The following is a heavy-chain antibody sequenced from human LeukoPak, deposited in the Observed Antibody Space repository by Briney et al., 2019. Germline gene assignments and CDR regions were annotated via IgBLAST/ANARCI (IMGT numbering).Heavy chain of an antibody. V-gene: IGHV4-61*02. J-gene: IGHJ4*02. D-gene: IGHD1-26*01. CDR2: IYTSGST. CDR1: GGSISSGSYY. CDR3: ARDLSGSYSAIDY. Sequence: SQTLSLTCTVSGGSISSGSYYWSWIRQPPGKGLEWIGRIYTSGSTNYNPSLKSRVTISIDTSKNQFSLKLSSVTAADTAVYYCARDLSGSYSAIDYWGQGTLVTVSS.